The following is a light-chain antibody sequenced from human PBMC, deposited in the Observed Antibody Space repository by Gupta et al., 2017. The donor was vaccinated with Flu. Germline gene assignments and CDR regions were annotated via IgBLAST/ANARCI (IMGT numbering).Light chain of an antibody. CDR3: LHDNNYPLT. V-gene: IGKV1-6*01. CDR1: PDISHT. J-gene: IGKJ4*01. Sequence: ALQLTQSPSSLSASVGDRVTITCRTSPDISHTLGWYLQEPGKAPKLLMYNASTLQSGVSSRCSGGGSGTDFILTISSLQPEDSATYYCLHDNNYPLTFGGGTKVEIK. CDR2: NAS.